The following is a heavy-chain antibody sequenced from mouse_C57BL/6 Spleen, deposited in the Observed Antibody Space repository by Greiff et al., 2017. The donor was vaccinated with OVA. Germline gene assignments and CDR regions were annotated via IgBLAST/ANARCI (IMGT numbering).Heavy chain of an antibody. Sequence: VMLVESGGGLVQPGGSLSLSCAASGFTFTDYYMSWVRQPPGKALEWLGFIRNKANGYTTAYSASVKGRFTISRDNSQSILYLQMNALRAEDSATYYCARHDYDGDAMDYWGQGTSVTVSS. V-gene: IGHV7-3*01. J-gene: IGHJ4*01. CDR1: GFTFTDYY. D-gene: IGHD2-4*01. CDR3: ARHDYDGDAMDY. CDR2: IRNKANGYTT.